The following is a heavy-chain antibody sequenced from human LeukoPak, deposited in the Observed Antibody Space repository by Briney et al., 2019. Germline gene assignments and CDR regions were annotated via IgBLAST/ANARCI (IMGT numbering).Heavy chain of an antibody. J-gene: IGHJ4*02. V-gene: IGHV4-59*08. CDR3: ARQGIQRWLPFDY. D-gene: IGHD5-18*01. CDR2: IYYSGST. Sequence: PSETLSLTCTVSGGSISGNYWSWIRQPPGKGLEWIGYIYYSGSTNYNPSLKSRPTISVDTSKKQFSLKLSSVTAADTAVYYCARQGIQRWLPFDYWGQGTLVTVSS. CDR1: GGSISGNY.